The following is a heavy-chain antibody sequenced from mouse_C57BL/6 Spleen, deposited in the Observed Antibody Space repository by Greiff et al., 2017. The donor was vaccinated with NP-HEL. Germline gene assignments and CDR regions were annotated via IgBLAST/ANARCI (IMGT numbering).Heavy chain of an antibody. CDR1: GYTFTSYW. Sequence: VQLQQPGAELVKPGASVKLSCKASGYTFTSYWMHWVKQRPGRGLEWIGRIDPTSGGTKYNEKFKSKATLTVDTSSSTAYMQLSSLTSEDSAVYSCANSSYDMDFEYWGQGATVTVAS. J-gene: IGHJ2*01. D-gene: IGHD1-1*01. CDR3: ANSSYDMDFEY. V-gene: IGHV1-62-3*01. CDR2: IDPTSGGT.